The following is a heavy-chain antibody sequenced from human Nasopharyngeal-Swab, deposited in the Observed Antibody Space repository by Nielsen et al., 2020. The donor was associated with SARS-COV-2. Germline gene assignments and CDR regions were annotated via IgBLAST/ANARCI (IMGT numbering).Heavy chain of an antibody. CDR2: IYPRDSDT. J-gene: IGHJ6*02. D-gene: IGHD5-12*01. CDR3: VRPEGVATSFKYYFQYGMDV. Sequence: ESLKISCKGSGYRFTSYCIAWVRQMPGKGLEWMGIIYPRDSDTSYSPSFQGQVTISADKSISTAYLQWSSLKASDTAMYYCVRPEGVATSFKYYFQYGMDVWGQGTMVTVPS. V-gene: IGHV5-51*01. CDR1: GYRFTSYC.